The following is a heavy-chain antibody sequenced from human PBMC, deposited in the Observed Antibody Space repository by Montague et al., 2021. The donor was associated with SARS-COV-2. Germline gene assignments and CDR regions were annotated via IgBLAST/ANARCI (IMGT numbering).Heavy chain of an antibody. Sequence: SLRLSCAASGFTFNNYAMPWVRQAPGKGLEWVAIISYDGSNKYYADSVKGRFAISRDNSKSTLYLQMNSLRAEDTAVYYCVRASLIKARIAVAGSSVYWGQGTLVTISS. D-gene: IGHD6-19*01. CDR2: ISYDGSNK. V-gene: IGHV3-30*09. CDR1: GFTFNNYA. J-gene: IGHJ4*02. CDR3: VRASLIKARIAVAGSSVY.